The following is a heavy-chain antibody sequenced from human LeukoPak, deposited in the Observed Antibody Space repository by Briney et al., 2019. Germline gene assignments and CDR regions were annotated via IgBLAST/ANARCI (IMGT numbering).Heavy chain of an antibody. Sequence: GGSLRLSCAASGFTFSSYGMHWVRQAPGKGLERVAVIWYDGSNKYYADSVKGRFTISRDNSKNTLYLQMNSLRAEDTAVYYCARGGLRLRGAIAVAGTADYWGQGTLVTVSS. V-gene: IGHV3-33*01. J-gene: IGHJ4*02. D-gene: IGHD6-19*01. CDR3: ARGGLRLRGAIAVAGTADY. CDR1: GFTFSSYG. CDR2: IWYDGSNK.